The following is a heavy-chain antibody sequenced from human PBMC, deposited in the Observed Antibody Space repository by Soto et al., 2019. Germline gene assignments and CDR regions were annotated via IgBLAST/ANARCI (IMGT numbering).Heavy chain of an antibody. J-gene: IGHJ3*02. CDR2: IYYSGST. D-gene: IGHD4-17*01. CDR3: GRDLRPPYGDYDGRAFDI. V-gene: IGHV4-31*03. Sequence: QVQLQESGPGLVKPSQTLSLTCTVSGGSISSGGYYWSWIRQHPGKGLEWIGYIYYSGSTYYKPSLKIRVTISVDTSKNQFSLKLSSVTAADTAVYYCGRDLRPPYGDYDGRAFDIWGQGTMVTVSS. CDR1: GGSISSGGYY.